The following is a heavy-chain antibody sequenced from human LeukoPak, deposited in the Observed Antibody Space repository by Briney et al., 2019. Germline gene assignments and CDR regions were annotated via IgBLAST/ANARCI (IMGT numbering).Heavy chain of an antibody. D-gene: IGHD4-17*01. CDR1: GGSISSGGYY. J-gene: IGHJ6*02. CDR2: IYYSGST. Sequence: PSETLSLTCTVSGGSISSGGYYWSWIRQHPGKGLEWIGYIYYSGSTYYNPSLKSRVTISVDTSKNQFSLKLSSVTAADTAVYYCARLRRNYYYYGMDVWGQGTTATVSS. CDR3: ARLRRNYYYYGMDV. V-gene: IGHV4-31*03.